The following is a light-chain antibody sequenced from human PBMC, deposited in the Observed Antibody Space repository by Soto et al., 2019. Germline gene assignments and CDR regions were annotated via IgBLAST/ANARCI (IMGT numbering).Light chain of an antibody. V-gene: IGKV1-39*01. CDR3: QQSYSAPAIT. CDR1: QSISNH. CDR2: AAS. J-gene: IGKJ5*01. Sequence: DIQMTQSPSSLSASVGDRLTITCRASQSISNHLNWYQQRPGKAPKLLIYAASSLQSGVPSRFSGSGSGTDFTLTISSLQPEDFATYYCQQSYSAPAITCGQGTRLDI.